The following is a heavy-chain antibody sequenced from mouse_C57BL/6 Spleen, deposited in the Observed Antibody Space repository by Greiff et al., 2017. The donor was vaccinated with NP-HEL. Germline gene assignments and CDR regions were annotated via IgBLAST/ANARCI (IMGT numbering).Heavy chain of an antibody. D-gene: IGHD2-12*01. CDR2: IDPSDSYT. V-gene: IGHV1-59*01. CDR3: ARGPSYDSWFAD. CDR1: GYTFTSYW. J-gene: IGHJ3*01. Sequence: QVQLQQPGAELVRPGTSVKLSCKASGYTFTSYWMHWVKQRPGQGLEWIGVIDPSDSYTNYNQKFKGKATLTVDTSSSTAYMQLSSLTSEDSAVYYCARGPSYDSWFADWGKGTLVTVSA.